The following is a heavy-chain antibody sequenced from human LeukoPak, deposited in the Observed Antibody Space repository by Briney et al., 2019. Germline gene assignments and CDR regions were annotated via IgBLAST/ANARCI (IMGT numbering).Heavy chain of an antibody. D-gene: IGHD3-16*01. V-gene: IGHV1-69*13. J-gene: IGHJ4*02. Sequence: ASVKVSCKASGGTFSSYAISWVRQAPGQGLEWMGGIIPIFGTANYAQKFQGRVTITADESTSTAYMKLSSLRSEDTAVYYCARVGLGYYFDYWGQGTLVTVSS. CDR2: IIPIFGTA. CDR1: GGTFSSYA. CDR3: ARVGLGYYFDY.